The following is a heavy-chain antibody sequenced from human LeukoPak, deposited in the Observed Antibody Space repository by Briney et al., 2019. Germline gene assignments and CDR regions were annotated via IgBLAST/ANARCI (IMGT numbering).Heavy chain of an antibody. J-gene: IGHJ3*02. CDR2: ISGSGDSS. V-gene: IGHV3-23*01. CDR1: AFTFINYA. CDR3: ARSSVVPWGGFVFDI. Sequence: GASLRLSCAASAFTFINYAMNRVPQGPGMGWKWVSAISGSGDSSYYEGYVKGRFTISRDDSKNTLYLQINSLRAEDTAVYYCARSSVVPWGGFVFDIWGQGKVVTVSS. D-gene: IGHD2-15*01.